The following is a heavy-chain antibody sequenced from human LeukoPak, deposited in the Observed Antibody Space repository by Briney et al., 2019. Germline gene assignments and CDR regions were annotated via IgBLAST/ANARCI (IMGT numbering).Heavy chain of an antibody. V-gene: IGHV3-7*01. Sequence: GGSLRLSCAASGFTISSYWMTWVRQAPGKGLEWVANIKEDGSEKNYVDSVKGRLTISRDNAKNSFYLQMNSLRAEDTAVYYCARGGGTFDCWGQGTLVTVSS. CDR1: GFTISSYW. J-gene: IGHJ4*02. CDR3: ARGGGTFDC. CDR2: IKEDGSEK. D-gene: IGHD3-16*01.